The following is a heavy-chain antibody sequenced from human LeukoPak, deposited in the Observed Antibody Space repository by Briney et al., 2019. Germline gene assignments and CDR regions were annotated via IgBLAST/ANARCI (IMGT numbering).Heavy chain of an antibody. CDR3: VREDFRIGEYYFDY. V-gene: IGHV3-74*01. J-gene: IGHJ4*02. CDR2: INGNGVST. CDR1: GFTLTNYW. D-gene: IGHD3-10*01. Sequence: GGSLRLSCAASGFTLTNYWMRWVRQAPGKGLVWVSRINGNGVSTTYADSVKGRFTISRDNAKNTLYLQMNSLRAEDTAVYYCVREDFRIGEYYFDYWGQGTLVTVSS.